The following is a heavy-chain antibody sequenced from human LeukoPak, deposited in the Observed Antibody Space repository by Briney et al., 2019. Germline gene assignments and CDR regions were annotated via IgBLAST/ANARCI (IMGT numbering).Heavy chain of an antibody. Sequence: SETLSLTCTVSGSSITTYTHWGWIRQSPGKGLEWIASIHHTGNTYYNPSLESRVTISIDTSKNQFSLEVRSVTAADTAFYFCVNSKSNYEAFSWGPGTLVTVSS. CDR1: GSSITTYTH. CDR3: VNSKSNYEAFS. V-gene: IGHV4-38-2*02. CDR2: IHHTGNT. D-gene: IGHD3-22*01. J-gene: IGHJ5*02.